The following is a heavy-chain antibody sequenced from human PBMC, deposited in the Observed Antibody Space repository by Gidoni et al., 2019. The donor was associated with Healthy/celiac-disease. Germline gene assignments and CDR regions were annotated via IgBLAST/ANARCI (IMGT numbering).Heavy chain of an antibody. V-gene: IGHV1-69*01. D-gene: IGHD2-15*01. J-gene: IGHJ6*04. CDR1: GGTFSSDA. CDR2: IIPIFVTA. CDR3: ARGSVVVAATYYYYGMDV. Sequence: QVQLVQSGAEVKKPGSSVKVSCTASGGTFSSDAISWVRQAPGQGLEWMGGIIPIFVTANYAQKFQGRVTITADEATSTAYMELSSLRSEDTAVYYCARGSVVVAATYYYYGMDVWGKGTTVTVSS.